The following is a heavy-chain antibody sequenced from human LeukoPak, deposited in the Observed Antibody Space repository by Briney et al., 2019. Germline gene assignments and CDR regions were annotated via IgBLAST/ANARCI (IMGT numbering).Heavy chain of an antibody. CDR3: ARGVSYYDSSGYYNEYFQH. CDR2: ISYSGST. Sequence: SETLSLTCTVSGGSISSGGYYWSWIRQHPGKGLEWIGYISYSGSTNYNPSLKSRVTISVDTSKNQFSLKLSSVTAADTAVYYCARGVSYYDSSGYYNEYFQHWGQGTLVTVSS. CDR1: GGSISSGGYY. D-gene: IGHD3-22*01. V-gene: IGHV4-61*08. J-gene: IGHJ1*01.